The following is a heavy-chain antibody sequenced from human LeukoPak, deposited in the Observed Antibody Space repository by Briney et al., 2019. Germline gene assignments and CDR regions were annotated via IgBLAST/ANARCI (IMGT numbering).Heavy chain of an antibody. CDR3: AKDSTVTLDY. Sequence: GRSLRLSCAASGFTFSNHGMHWVRQAPGKGLEWVAVISYDGSNKYYADSVKGRFTISRDNSKNTLYLQMNSLRAEDTAVYYCAKDSTVTLDYWGQGTLVTVSS. J-gene: IGHJ4*02. CDR1: GFTFSNHG. D-gene: IGHD4-17*01. V-gene: IGHV3-30*18. CDR2: ISYDGSNK.